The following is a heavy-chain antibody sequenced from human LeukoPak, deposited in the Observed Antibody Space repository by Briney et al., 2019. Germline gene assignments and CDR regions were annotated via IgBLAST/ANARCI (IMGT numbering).Heavy chain of an antibody. CDR3: AIDRYGDYVDV. CDR2: IYYSGST. D-gene: IGHD4-17*01. Sequence: SETLFLPCTVSGGPISSSSYYWGWIRQPPGKGLEWIGSIYYSGSTYYNPSLKSRVAISVDTSKIQFSLKLSSVTAADTAVYYCAIDRYGDYVDVWGKGTTVTVSS. J-gene: IGHJ6*03. CDR1: GGPISSSSYY. V-gene: IGHV4-39*07.